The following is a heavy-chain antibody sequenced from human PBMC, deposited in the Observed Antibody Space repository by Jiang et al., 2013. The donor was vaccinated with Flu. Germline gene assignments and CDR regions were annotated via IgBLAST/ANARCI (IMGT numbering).Heavy chain of an antibody. CDR2: IIPIFGTP. CDR3: ARDYGDYNAMDV. Sequence: QLVESGAEVKKPGSSVKVSCKASGGTFNNYAIGWVRQAPGQGLEWMGGIIPIFGTPHYAQKFQGRATITADESTNTVHMELSSLRSEDTAVYYCARDYGDYNAMDVWGQGTTVTVSS. CDR1: GGTFNNYA. D-gene: IGHD4-17*01. V-gene: IGHV1-69*01. J-gene: IGHJ6*02.